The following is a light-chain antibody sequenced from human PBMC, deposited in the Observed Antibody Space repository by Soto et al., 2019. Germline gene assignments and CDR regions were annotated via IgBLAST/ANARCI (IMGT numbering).Light chain of an antibody. Sequence: EVVMTQSPATLSVSPGERATLSCRANQSIASNLAWFQQKPGQAPRLLIYGASTRAMGIPARVSGGGSGTAFTLTSRGLQSADVAVYYCQQCDDLRTFGQGTKVDVK. J-gene: IGKJ1*01. CDR3: QQCDDLRT. V-gene: IGKV3-15*01. CDR2: GAS. CDR1: QSIASN.